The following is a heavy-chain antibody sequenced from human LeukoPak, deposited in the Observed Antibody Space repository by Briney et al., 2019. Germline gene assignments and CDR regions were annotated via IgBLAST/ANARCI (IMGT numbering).Heavy chain of an antibody. CDR2: IKQDGSEK. V-gene: IGHV3-7*03. Sequence: GGSLRLSCAATGFTFSGYWMTWVRQAPGKGLEWVANIKQDGSEKYYIDSVEGRFTISRNNAKNSLYLQMNSLRAEDTAIYYCARDGRAGSLFAYWGQGTLVTVSS. CDR3: ARDGRAGSLFAY. CDR1: GFTFSGYW. J-gene: IGHJ4*02. D-gene: IGHD6-19*01.